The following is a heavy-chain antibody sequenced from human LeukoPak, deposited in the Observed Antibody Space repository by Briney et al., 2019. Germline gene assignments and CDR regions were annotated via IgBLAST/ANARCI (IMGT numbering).Heavy chain of an antibody. D-gene: IGHD2-2*01. Sequence: GASVKVSCKTSGYTFTDYYMRWVRQAPGQGLEWMGWINPNSGGTNSAQKFQGRVTMTRDTSISTAYMELSRLRSDDTAVYYCARESFSTLTSATDAFDIWGQGTMVTVSS. CDR2: INPNSGGT. V-gene: IGHV1-2*02. CDR3: ARESFSTLTSATDAFDI. J-gene: IGHJ3*02. CDR1: GYTFTDYY.